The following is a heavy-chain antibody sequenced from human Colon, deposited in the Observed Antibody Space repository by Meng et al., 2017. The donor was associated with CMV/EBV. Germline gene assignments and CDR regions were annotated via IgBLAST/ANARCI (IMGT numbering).Heavy chain of an antibody. D-gene: IGHD3-10*01. V-gene: IGHV3-23*01. CDR2: ISERGDKT. J-gene: IGHJ5*02. CDR1: VIIFNKYG. Sequence: QRLVGGEEGVLAGWSPYIVCADCVIIFNKYGMTWVRQAQGKGLGWVSAISERGDKTFYADSVKGRFTISRDNSRNTLFLQMNSLRVEDTALYYCASHYGSGSLNWLDPWGQGTLVTVSS. CDR3: ASHYGSGSLNWLDP.